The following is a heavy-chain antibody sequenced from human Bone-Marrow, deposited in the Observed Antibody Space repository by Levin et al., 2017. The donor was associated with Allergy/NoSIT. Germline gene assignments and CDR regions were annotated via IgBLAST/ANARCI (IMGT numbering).Heavy chain of an antibody. Sequence: SQTLSLTCTVSGGSIRSAGYHWTWIRQSPGKGLEWIGYISYRGTTYYNPSLKSRLTMSLDTSEQRFSLNLNSVTSADTAIYYCARLDGYYFDYWGQGTLVTVSS. CDR2: ISYRGTT. CDR1: GGSIRSAGYH. CDR3: ARLDGYYFDY. V-gene: IGHV4-31*03. J-gene: IGHJ4*02. D-gene: IGHD3-9*01.